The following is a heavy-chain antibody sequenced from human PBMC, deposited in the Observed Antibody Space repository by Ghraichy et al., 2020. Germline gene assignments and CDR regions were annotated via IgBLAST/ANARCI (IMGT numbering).Heavy chain of an antibody. CDR1: GFTFSSYA. V-gene: IGHV3-23*01. CDR3: AKDSKGEGWLVQGGGFDY. J-gene: IGHJ4*02. D-gene: IGHD6-19*01. CDR2: ISGSGGST. Sequence: GGSLRLSCAASGFTFSSYAMSWVRQAPGKGLEWVSAISGSGGSTYYADSVKGRFTISRDNSKNTLYLQMNSLRAEDTAVYYCAKDSKGEGWLVQGGGFDYWGQGTLVTVSS.